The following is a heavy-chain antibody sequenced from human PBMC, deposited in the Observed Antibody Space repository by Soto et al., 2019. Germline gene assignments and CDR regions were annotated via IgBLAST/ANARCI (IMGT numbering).Heavy chain of an antibody. CDR1: GLTFSSNA. Sequence: QVQLVESGGGVVQPGRSLRLSCAASGLTFSSNAMNWVRQAPGKGLEWVAVMSYDGSNNFYADSVKGRFTISRDNSKNRLYLQMNRLSAEDTAVYYCARGDGPHCFGGMDVWGQGSTVTVSS. CDR3: ARGDGPHCFGGMDV. CDR2: MSYDGSNN. D-gene: IGHD2-21*02. J-gene: IGHJ6*02. V-gene: IGHV3-30-3*01.